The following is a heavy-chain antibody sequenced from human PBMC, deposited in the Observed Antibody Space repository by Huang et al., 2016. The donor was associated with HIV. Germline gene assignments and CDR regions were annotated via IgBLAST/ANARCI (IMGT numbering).Heavy chain of an antibody. CDR1: GFPVSTSEVG. J-gene: IGHJ4*02. D-gene: IGHD3-22*01. CDR2: IYSDDDK. V-gene: IGHV2-5*02. CDR3: AHSAFGTSGYYFRMHFDY. Sequence: QITLKESGPMLVKPTQTLTLTCTSSGFPVSTSEVGVGGIRQPPGTPLVWLALIYSDDDKRYRPSLKSRLPINEDTSRNQVVLTMTNKDTVDTGTYYCAHSAFGTSGYYFRMHFDYWGQGAMVTVSS.